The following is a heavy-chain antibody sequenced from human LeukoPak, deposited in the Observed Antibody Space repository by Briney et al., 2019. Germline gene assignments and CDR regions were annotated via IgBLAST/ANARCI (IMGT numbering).Heavy chain of an antibody. CDR3: ARHSAQRWNNDY. D-gene: IGHD1/OR15-1a*01. J-gene: IGHJ4*02. CDR1: GYSFASYW. Sequence: GESLKISCKGSGYSFASYWIAWVRQMPGKGLEWMGIIFPGDSGTIYSPSFQCQVTISADKSISTAYLQWSSLKASDTAIYYCARHSAQRWNNDYWGQGTLVTVSS. V-gene: IGHV5-51*01. CDR2: IFPGDSGT.